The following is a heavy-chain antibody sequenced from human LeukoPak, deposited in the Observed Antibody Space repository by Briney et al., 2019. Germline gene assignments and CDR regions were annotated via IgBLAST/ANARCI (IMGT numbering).Heavy chain of an antibody. V-gene: IGHV1-69*01. Sequence: ASVKVSCKASGGTFSSYAISWVRQAPGQGLEWMGEIIPIFGTANYAQKFQGRVTITADESTSTAYMELSSLRSEDTAVYYCARGPLSIAARRSPYYYYYGMDVWGQGTTVTVSS. CDR1: GGTFSSYA. D-gene: IGHD6-6*01. CDR3: ARGPLSIAARRSPYYYYYGMDV. J-gene: IGHJ6*02. CDR2: IIPIFGTA.